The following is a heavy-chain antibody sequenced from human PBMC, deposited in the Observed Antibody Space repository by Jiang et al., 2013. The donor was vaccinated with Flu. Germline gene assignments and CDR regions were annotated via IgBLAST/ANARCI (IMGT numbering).Heavy chain of an antibody. CDR3: AYTSGIPLERDYYFYGMDV. V-gene: IGHV2-5*02. D-gene: IGHD1-1*01. CDR2: IYWDGDK. Sequence: KPTQTLTLTCSFSGFSLNTRGVGVGWIRQPPRKALEWLALIYWDGDKRYSPSLKSRLTITKDTSRNQVVLTMTNMDPVDTATYYCAYTSGIPLERDYYFYGMDVWGQGTTVTVSS. CDR1: GFSLNTRGVG. J-gene: IGHJ6*02.